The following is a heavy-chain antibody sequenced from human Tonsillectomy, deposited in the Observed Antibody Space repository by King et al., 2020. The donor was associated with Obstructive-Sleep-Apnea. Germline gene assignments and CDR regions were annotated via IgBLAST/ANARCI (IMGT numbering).Heavy chain of an antibody. CDR3: ARAGLLQNWFDP. D-gene: IGHD1-26*01. CDR1: GGSISSGGDY. Sequence: VQLQESGPGLVKPSQTLSLICTVSGGSISSGGDYWTWIRQHPVKGLEWIGYIYYSASTYYNPSLKSRVSISRDTSKNQFSLKLSSVTAADTAVYYCARAGLLQNWFDPWGQGTLVTVSS. CDR2: IYYSAST. V-gene: IGHV4-31*03. J-gene: IGHJ5*02.